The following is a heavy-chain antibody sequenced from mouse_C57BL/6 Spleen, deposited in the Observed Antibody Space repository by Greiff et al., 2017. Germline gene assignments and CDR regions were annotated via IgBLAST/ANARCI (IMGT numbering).Heavy chain of an antibody. CDR2: ISYDGSN. CDR1: GYSITRGYY. Sequence: EVKLLESGPGLVKPSQSLSLTCFVTGYSITRGYYWNWIRQFPGNKLEWMGYISYDGSNNYNPSLKNRISITRDTSKNQFFLKLDSVTTEDTDKYYCARGYYEYDGYFDIWGTGTTVTVSS. J-gene: IGHJ1*03. D-gene: IGHD2-4*01. CDR3: ARGYYEYDGYFDI. V-gene: IGHV3-6*01.